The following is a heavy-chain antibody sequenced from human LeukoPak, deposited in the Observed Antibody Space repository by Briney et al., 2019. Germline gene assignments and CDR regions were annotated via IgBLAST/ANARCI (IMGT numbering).Heavy chain of an antibody. J-gene: IGHJ6*03. CDR3: ARDLRDYYYYMDV. V-gene: IGHV1-2*02. Sequence: ASVKVSCMASGYTFTVYNIHWVPQAPGQGLEWMGWINPNTDVTNYAQKFQGRVTMSRDTSISTAYMELTRLRSDDTAVYYCARDLRDYYYYMDVWGNGTTVTVSS. CDR1: GYTFTVYN. CDR2: INPNTDVT.